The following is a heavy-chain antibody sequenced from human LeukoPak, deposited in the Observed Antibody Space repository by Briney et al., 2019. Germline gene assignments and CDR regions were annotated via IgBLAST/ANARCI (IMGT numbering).Heavy chain of an antibody. CDR2: ISGSGSYT. CDR3: AKDSRTLAVPGAYKD. J-gene: IGHJ4*02. V-gene: IGHV3-23*01. Sequence: AGGSLRLSCAASGFTVSDYSMAWVRQAPGKGLEWVSAISGSGSYTDYADSVKGRFTISKDNSKNTLYMRMSSLRAEDTAVYYCAKDSRTLAVPGAYKDWGQGTLVTVSS. D-gene: IGHD3-16*01. CDR1: GFTVSDYS.